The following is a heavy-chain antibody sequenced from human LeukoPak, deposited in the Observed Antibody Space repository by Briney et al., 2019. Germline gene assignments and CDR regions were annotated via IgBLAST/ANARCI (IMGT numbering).Heavy chain of an antibody. CDR3: AKVSYDSSGYAEYFQH. CDR2: ISYDGSNK. J-gene: IGHJ1*01. Sequence: PGGPLRLSCAASGFTFSSYGMHWVRQAPGKGLEWVAVISYDGSNKYYADSVKGRFTISRDNSKNTLYLQMNSLRAEDTAVYYCAKVSYDSSGYAEYFQHWGQGTLVTVSS. V-gene: IGHV3-30*18. CDR1: GFTFSSYG. D-gene: IGHD3-22*01.